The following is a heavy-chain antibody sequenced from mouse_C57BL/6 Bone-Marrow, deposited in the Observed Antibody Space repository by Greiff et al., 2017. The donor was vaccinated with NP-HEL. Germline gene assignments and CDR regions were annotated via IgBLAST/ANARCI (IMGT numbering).Heavy chain of an antibody. D-gene: IGHD1-1*01. CDR3: ARRDLFITTVVAHFDY. CDR1: GFTFSSYG. Sequence: EVQVVESGGDLVKPGGSLKLSCAASGFTFSSYGMSWVRQTPDKRLEWVATISSGGSYTYYPDSVKGRFTISRDNAKNTLYLQLSSLKSEDTAMYYCARRDLFITTVVAHFDYWGQGTTLTVSS. CDR2: ISSGGSYT. J-gene: IGHJ2*01. V-gene: IGHV5-6*01.